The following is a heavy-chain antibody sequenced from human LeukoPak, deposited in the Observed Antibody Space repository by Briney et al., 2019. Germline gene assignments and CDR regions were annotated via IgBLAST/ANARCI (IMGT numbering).Heavy chain of an antibody. CDR1: GGTFSSYA. Sequence: SVKVSCKASGGTFSSYAISWVRQAPGQGLEWMGRIIPILGIANYAQKFQGRVTITADKSTSTAYMELSSLRSEDTAVYYCAREIGVATIVPHYWGREPWSPSPQ. CDR3: AREIGVATIVPHY. D-gene: IGHD5-12*01. CDR2: IIPILGIA. J-gene: IGHJ4*02. V-gene: IGHV1-69*04.